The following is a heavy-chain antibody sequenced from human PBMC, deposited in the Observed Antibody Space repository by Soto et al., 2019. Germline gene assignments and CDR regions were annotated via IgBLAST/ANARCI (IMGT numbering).Heavy chain of an antibody. D-gene: IGHD2-2*01. CDR3: ARVPDLNYCSRTSCMYYFDY. J-gene: IGHJ4*02. V-gene: IGHV3-53*01. CDR2: IYSGGST. Sequence: GGSLRLSCAASGFTVSSNYMSWVRQAPGKGLEWVSVIYSGGSTYYADSVKGRFTISRDNSRNSLYLQMNSLRAEDTAVYYCARVPDLNYCSRTSCMYYFDYLGQGGLVTVSS. CDR1: GFTVSSNY.